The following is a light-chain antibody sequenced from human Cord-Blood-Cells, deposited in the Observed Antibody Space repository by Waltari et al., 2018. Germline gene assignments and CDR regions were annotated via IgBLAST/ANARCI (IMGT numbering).Light chain of an antibody. V-gene: IGKV1-39*01. CDR1: QSISSY. CDR2: AAS. CDR3: QQSYSTPLT. Sequence: DIQMTQSPSSLSASVEDRVTITCRASQSISSYLNWYQQKPGKATKLLIYAASSLQSGVPSRFSGSGSGTDFTLTISSLQPEDFATYYCQQSYSTPLTFGGGTKVEIK. J-gene: IGKJ4*01.